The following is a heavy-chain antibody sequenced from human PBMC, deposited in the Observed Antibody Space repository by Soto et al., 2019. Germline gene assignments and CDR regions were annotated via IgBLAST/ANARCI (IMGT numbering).Heavy chain of an antibody. V-gene: IGHV3-23*01. D-gene: IGHD5-18*01. CDR2: ISTSGGST. J-gene: IGHJ4*02. Sequence: GSLRLSCAASGFSFSTYSMNWVRQAPGKGLEWVSTISTSGGSTYSADSVKGRFTISRDNSKNTLYLQMNSLRAEDTAVYYCARDGLGAYTYGSYYFDYWGQGTLVTVSS. CDR3: ARDGLGAYTYGSYYFDY. CDR1: GFSFSTYS.